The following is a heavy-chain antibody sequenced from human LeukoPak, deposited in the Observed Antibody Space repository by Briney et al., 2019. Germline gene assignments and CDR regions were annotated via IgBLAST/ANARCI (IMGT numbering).Heavy chain of an antibody. CDR3: ARDSTGGYCSGGSCHNS. CDR1: GGSISSYY. Sequence: SETLSLTCTVSGGSISSYYWSWIRQPPGKGLEWIGEIYHSGSTNYNPSLKSRVTISVDKSKNQFSLKLSSVTAADTAVYYCARDSTGGYCSGGSCHNSWGQGTLVTVSS. V-gene: IGHV4-59*12. CDR2: IYHSGST. J-gene: IGHJ4*02. D-gene: IGHD2-15*01.